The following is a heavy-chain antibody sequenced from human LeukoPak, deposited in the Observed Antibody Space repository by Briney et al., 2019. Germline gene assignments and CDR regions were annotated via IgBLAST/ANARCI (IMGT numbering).Heavy chain of an antibody. CDR2: IYYSGST. Sequence: SETLSLTCAVSGGSISSSNWWSWIRQPPGKGLEWIGYIYYSGSTYYNPSLKSRVTISVDTSKNQFSLKLSSVTAADTAVYYCARAYCGGDCYPPYFDYWGQGTLVTVSS. CDR1: GGSISSSNW. D-gene: IGHD2-21*02. CDR3: ARAYCGGDCYPPYFDY. V-gene: IGHV4-30-4*01. J-gene: IGHJ4*02.